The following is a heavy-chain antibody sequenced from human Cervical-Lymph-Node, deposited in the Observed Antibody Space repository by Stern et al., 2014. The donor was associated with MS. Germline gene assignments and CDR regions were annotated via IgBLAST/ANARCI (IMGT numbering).Heavy chain of an antibody. CDR2: IYPYDSDT. Sequence: EGQLVQSGAAVKKPGESLKISCKLSGYSFTIYYIAWVRQMPGKGLEWMGVIYPYDSDTTYSPSFQGQVPISADKSITTAYLQWSSLRASDTAMYYCARHVQGFDYWGQGTLVTVSS. CDR1: GYSFTIYY. J-gene: IGHJ4*02. V-gene: IGHV5-51*01. CDR3: ARHVQGFDY.